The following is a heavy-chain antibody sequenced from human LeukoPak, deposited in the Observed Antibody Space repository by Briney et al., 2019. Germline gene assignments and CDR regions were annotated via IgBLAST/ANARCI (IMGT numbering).Heavy chain of an antibody. J-gene: IGHJ6*02. V-gene: IGHV3-7*04. CDR3: ARDPEGDDYDMDV. CDR2: INQEGTEK. Sequence: GGSLRLSCAASRLSISFYWMRRVRRVPGKGLEWVANINQEGTEKNYVDSVKGRFTISRDNAKNSVYLQMNSLRDEDTAVYYCARDPEGDDYDMDVWGQGTTVTASS. D-gene: IGHD3-16*01. CDR1: RLSISFYW.